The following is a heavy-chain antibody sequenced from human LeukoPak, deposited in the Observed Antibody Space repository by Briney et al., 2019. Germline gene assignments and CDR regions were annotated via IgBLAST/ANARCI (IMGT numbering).Heavy chain of an antibody. Sequence: SETLSLTRSVSGASVSSGRYYWTWIRQPPGKGLEWIGYIYYTGTTVYNPSLKSRVTMSLDTAKNQFSLKVTSVTAADTAVYYCASPGPDYGDYAYDYWGPGTLVTVSS. CDR1: GASVSSGRYY. CDR2: IYYTGTT. J-gene: IGHJ4*02. CDR3: ASPGPDYGDYAYDY. D-gene: IGHD4-17*01. V-gene: IGHV4-61*01.